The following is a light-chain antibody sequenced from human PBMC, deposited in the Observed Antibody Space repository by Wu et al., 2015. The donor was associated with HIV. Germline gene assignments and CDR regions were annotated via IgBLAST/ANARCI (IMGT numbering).Light chain of an antibody. J-gene: IGKJ1*01. CDR3: QKYNTAPWT. CDR2: EAS. CDR1: QSISTW. V-gene: IGKV1-5*03. Sequence: DIQMTQSPSTLSASVGDRVTITCRASQSISTWLAWYQQKPGKAPKLLISEASSLQSGVSLRFRGSGSGTEFTLTISSLQPEDVATYYCQKYNTAPWTFGQGTKVEMK.